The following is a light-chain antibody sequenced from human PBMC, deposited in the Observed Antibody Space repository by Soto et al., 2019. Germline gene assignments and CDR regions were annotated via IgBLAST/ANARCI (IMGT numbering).Light chain of an antibody. J-gene: IGLJ2*01. V-gene: IGLV2-23*01. CDR2: QAT. CDR3: CSYSGSSTPVV. CDR1: SSDL. Sequence: QSALTQPASVSGSPGQSITISCTGTSSDLVSWYLQYSDKAPKLILYQATKRPSGVSHRFSGSKSGDTASLTISGLQSEDEAEYHCCSYSGSSTPVVCGGGTKLTVL.